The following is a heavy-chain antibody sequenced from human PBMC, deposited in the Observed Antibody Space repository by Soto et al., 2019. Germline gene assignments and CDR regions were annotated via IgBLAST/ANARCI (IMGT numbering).Heavy chain of an antibody. Sequence: GGSLRLSCAASGFTFSSYAMSWVRQAPGKGLEWVSAISGSGGSTYYADSVKGRFTISRDNSKNTLYLQMNSLRAEDTAVYYCAKASSSYYYYYGMDVWGQGTTVTVSS. CDR3: AKASSSYYYYYGMDV. J-gene: IGHJ6*02. CDR1: GFTFSSYA. CDR2: ISGSGGST. V-gene: IGHV3-23*01. D-gene: IGHD6-6*01.